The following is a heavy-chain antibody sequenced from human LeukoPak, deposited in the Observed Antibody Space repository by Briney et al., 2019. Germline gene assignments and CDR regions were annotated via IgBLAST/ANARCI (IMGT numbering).Heavy chain of an antibody. D-gene: IGHD3-3*01. Sequence: GRSLRLSCAASGFIFGTYPMHWVRQAPGKGLEWVTVISYDGSNTYYSDSVKGRFTISRDNSKNTLYLQMNSLRAEDTAVYYCARSYDFWSGYFDYWGQGTLVTVSS. CDR2: ISYDGSNT. CDR1: GFIFGTYP. V-gene: IGHV3-30-3*01. CDR3: ARSYDFWSGYFDY. J-gene: IGHJ4*02.